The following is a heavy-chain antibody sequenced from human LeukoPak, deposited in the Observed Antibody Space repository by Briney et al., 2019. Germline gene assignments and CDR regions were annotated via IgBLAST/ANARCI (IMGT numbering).Heavy chain of an antibody. CDR3: ARGPSTGYELLWFGELHFDY. Sequence: ASVKVSCKASGYTFTSYGISWVRQAPGQGLEWMGWISAYNGNTNYAQKLQGRVTMTTDTSTSTAYMELRSLRPDDTAVYYCARGPSTGYELLWFGELHFDYWGQGTLVTVSS. J-gene: IGHJ4*02. V-gene: IGHV1-18*01. D-gene: IGHD3-10*01. CDR2: ISAYNGNT. CDR1: GYTFTSYG.